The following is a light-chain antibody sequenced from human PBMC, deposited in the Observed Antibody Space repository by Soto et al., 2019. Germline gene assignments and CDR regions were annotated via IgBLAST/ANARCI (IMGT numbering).Light chain of an antibody. CDR2: SAS. Sequence: EIVMTQSPATLSVSPGDRATLSCRASQSISSNLAWYQQKPGQAHRLLIYSASTMATGIPARFSGSGSETEFTLTISSLQSEDVAVYYCQQYINWPPTYTFGQGTKLEIK. J-gene: IGKJ2*01. CDR1: QSISSN. CDR3: QQYINWPPTYT. V-gene: IGKV3-15*01.